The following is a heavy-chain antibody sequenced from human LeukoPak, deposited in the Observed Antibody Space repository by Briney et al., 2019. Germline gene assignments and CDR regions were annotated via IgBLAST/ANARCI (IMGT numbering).Heavy chain of an antibody. V-gene: IGHV3-23*01. CDR1: GFTSSSYA. CDR3: AIVDGYSGSYCDY. Sequence: GGSLRLSCAASGFTSSSYAMSWVRQAPGKGLEWVSAISGSGGSTYYADSVKGRFTISRDNSKNTLYLQMNSLRAEDTAVYYCAIVDGYSGSYCDYWGQGTLVTVSS. J-gene: IGHJ4*02. CDR2: ISGSGGST. D-gene: IGHD1-26*01.